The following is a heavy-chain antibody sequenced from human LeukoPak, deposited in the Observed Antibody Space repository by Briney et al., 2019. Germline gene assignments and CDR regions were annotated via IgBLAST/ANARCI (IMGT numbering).Heavy chain of an antibody. CDR3: ATDRDNSDWQKRFDS. Sequence: GGSLRLSCAASGFTFSSYSMNWVRQAPGKGLEWVSSISSSSSYIYYADSVKGRFTISRDNAKNSLYLQMNSLRAEDTAVYYCATDRDNSDWQKRFDSWGQGTLVTVSS. J-gene: IGHJ4*02. CDR2: ISSSSSYI. CDR1: GFTFSSYS. V-gene: IGHV3-21*01. D-gene: IGHD3-9*01.